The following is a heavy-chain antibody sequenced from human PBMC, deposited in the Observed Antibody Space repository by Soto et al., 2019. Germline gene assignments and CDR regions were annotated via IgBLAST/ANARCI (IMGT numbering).Heavy chain of an antibody. CDR1: GGTLSRNG. V-gene: IGHV1-69*13. J-gene: IGHJ4*02. CDR2: IIPSFGSA. D-gene: IGHD5-18*01. CDR3: ASEPGTAMVNYFDY. Sequence: ASVKVSCKASGGTLSRNGISWLRQVPGQGLEWMGGIIPSFGSANYVQRFQGRVTITADESTSTAYMELTGLRSDDTAVYYCASEPGTAMVNYFDYWGQGTLVTVSS.